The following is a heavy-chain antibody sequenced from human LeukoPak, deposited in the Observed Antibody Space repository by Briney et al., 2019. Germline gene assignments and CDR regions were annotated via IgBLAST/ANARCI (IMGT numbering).Heavy chain of an antibody. D-gene: IGHD2-15*01. CDR3: ARDRWVVVVDDAFDI. V-gene: IGHV3-30*01. J-gene: IGHJ3*02. Sequence: GGSLSLSCGASGFTFSSYAMHWVRQAPGKGLEWVAVISCDGSNKYYADFVKGRSTISRDNSKNTLYLQMNSLRAEDTAVYYCARDRWVVVVDDAFDIWGQGKMVTVSS. CDR1: GFTFSSYA. CDR2: ISCDGSNK.